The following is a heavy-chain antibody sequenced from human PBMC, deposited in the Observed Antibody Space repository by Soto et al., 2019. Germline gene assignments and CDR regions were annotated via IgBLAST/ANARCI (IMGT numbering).Heavy chain of an antibody. Sequence: QLQLQESGPGLVKPSETLSLTCTVSGGSISSRGYYWGWIRQPPGKGLEWIGTIYYSGSTYYNPSXKSRATLSVHTSKNQVALKLSSVTAADAAVYYCAASNWFDPWGQGTLVTVSS. CDR3: AASNWFDP. CDR2: IYYSGST. J-gene: IGHJ5*02. CDR1: GGSISSRGYY. V-gene: IGHV4-39*01.